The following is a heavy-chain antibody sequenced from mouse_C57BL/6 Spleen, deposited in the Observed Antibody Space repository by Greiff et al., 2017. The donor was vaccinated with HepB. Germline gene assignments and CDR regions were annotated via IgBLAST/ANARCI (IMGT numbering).Heavy chain of an antibody. Sequence: EVHLVESRGGLVKPGGSLKLSCAASGFTFSSYAMSWVRQTPEKRLEWVATISDGGSYTYYPDNVKGRFTISRDNAKNNLYLPMSHLKSEDTAMYYCARGYSGDAMDYWGQGTSVTVSS. V-gene: IGHV5-4*01. CDR3: ARGYSGDAMDY. J-gene: IGHJ4*01. CDR1: GFTFSSYA. CDR2: ISDGGSYT. D-gene: IGHD3-1*01.